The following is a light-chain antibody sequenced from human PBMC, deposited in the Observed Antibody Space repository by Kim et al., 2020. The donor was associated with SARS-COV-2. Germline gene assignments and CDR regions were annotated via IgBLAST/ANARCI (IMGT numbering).Light chain of an antibody. CDR3: QQSYRTPGT. J-gene: IGKJ2*01. Sequence: DIQMTQSPSSLSASVGDRVTITCRASQSISSYLNWYQQKPGRAPRLLISTASSLEGGVPSRFSGSGSGTDFTLTISSLQPEDFASYYCQQSYRTPGTFGQGTKLEI. CDR1: QSISSY. CDR2: TAS. V-gene: IGKV1-39*01.